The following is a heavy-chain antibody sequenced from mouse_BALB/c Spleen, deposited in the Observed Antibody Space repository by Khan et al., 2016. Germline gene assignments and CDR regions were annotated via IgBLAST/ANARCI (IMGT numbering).Heavy chain of an antibody. V-gene: IGHV4-1*02. CDR1: GFDFSRFW. CDR3: GRGNYVPDSVDC. J-gene: IGHJ2*01. D-gene: IGHD2-1*01. CDR2: INPDTITI. Sequence: EVKLLESGGGLVQPGGSPKLSCAASGFDFSRFWMSWVRQAPGKGLEWIGEINPDTITIDYAPSLKDKFIISRDNAKNTLYLQMSKVISEDTALYCWGRGNYVPDSVDCWCQVTTLTVSS.